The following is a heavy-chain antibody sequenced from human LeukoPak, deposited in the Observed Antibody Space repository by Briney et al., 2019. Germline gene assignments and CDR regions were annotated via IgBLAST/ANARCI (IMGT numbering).Heavy chain of an antibody. CDR2: IYYSGST. D-gene: IGHD6-19*01. J-gene: IGHJ5*02. CDR3: ASREHTTYSSGWSYHLNWFDP. V-gene: IGHV4-39*01. CDR1: GGSISSSSYY. Sequence: SETLSLTCTVSGGSISSSSYYWGWIRQPPGKGLEWIGSIYYSGSTYYNPSLKSRVTISVDTSKNQFSLKLSSETAADTAVYYCASREHTTYSSGWSYHLNWFDPWGQGTLVTVSS.